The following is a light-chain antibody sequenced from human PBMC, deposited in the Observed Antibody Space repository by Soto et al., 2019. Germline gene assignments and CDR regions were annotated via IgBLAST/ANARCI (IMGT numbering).Light chain of an antibody. V-gene: IGKV3-15*01. CDR1: QSVSSN. Sequence: EIVMTQSPATLSVSPGDRATLSCRASQSVSSNLAWYQQKPGQAPRLLIYGASSRATSIPARFSGSGSGTEFTLTISSLQCEDFAVYYCQQYNNWYTFGQGTKLEIK. J-gene: IGKJ2*01. CDR2: GAS. CDR3: QQYNNWYT.